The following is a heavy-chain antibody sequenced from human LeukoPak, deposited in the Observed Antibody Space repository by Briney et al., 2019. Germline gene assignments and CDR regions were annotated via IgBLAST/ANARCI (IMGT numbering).Heavy chain of an antibody. CDR3: ARDLHDYGDYANYYYYYGMDV. CDR2: IWYDGSNK. D-gene: IGHD4-17*01. Sequence: GRSLRLSCAASGFTFSSYGMHWVRQAPGKGLKWVAVIWYDGSNKYYADSVKGRFTISRDNSKNTLYLQMNSLRAEDTAVYYCARDLHDYGDYANYYYYYGMDVWGQGTTVTVSS. V-gene: IGHV3-33*01. CDR1: GFTFSSYG. J-gene: IGHJ6*02.